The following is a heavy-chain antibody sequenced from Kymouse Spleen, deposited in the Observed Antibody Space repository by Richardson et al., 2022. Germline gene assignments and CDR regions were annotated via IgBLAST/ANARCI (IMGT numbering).Heavy chain of an antibody. CDR1: GFTFSSYD. Sequence: EVQLVESGGGLVQPGGSLRLSCAASGFTFSSYDMHWVRQATGKGLEWVSAIGTAGDTYYPGSVKGRFTISRENAKNSLYLQMNSLRAGDTAVYYCARDSSRDFFFDYWGQGTLVTVSS. J-gene: IGHJ4*02. V-gene: IGHV3-13*01. CDR3: ARDSSRDFFFDY. CDR2: IGTAGDT. D-gene: IGHD3-3*01,IGHD6-13*01,IGHD6-25*01.